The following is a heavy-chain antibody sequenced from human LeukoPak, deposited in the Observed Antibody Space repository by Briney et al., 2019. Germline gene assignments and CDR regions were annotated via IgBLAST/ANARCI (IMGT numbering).Heavy chain of an antibody. J-gene: IGHJ4*02. CDR2: IKSKTDGETT. Sequence: GGSLRLSCVGSGFTFTNAWMSWVRQAPGKGLEWIGRIKSKTDGETTNYAEPVRGRFTISRDDSKSAVYLQLNSLKIEDTAVYYCTTDLGTYYHGSQRLIPIDYWGQGTLVTVSS. D-gene: IGHD3-10*01. CDR1: GFTFTNAW. CDR3: TTDLGTYYHGSQRLIPIDY. V-gene: IGHV3-15*01.